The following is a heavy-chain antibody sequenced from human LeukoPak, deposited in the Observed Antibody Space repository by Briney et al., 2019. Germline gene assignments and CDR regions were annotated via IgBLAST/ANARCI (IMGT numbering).Heavy chain of an antibody. CDR3: ARHRRYTTGSEEYDY. D-gene: IGHD2-8*02. J-gene: IGHJ4*02. Sequence: PSGTLSLTCTVSGDSISSSSYYWAWIRQPPGKGLEWIGSIYYSGTTYYNPSLKSRVTISVDTSKNQFSLKVSSVTAPDTAVYYCARHRRYTTGSEEYDYWGQGNMVTVSS. CDR1: GDSISSSSYY. V-gene: IGHV4-39*01. CDR2: IYYSGTT.